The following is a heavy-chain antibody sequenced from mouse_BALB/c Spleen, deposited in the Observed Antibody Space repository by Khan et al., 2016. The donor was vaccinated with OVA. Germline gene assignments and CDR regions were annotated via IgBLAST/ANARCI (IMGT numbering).Heavy chain of an antibody. V-gene: IGHV1-20*02. CDR3: ARKYGSDFDY. CDR1: GYSFTGYF. J-gene: IGHJ2*01. CDR2: INPHIGET. D-gene: IGHD1-1*01. Sequence: EAQLQQSGPELVKPGASVKISCKASGYSFTGYFMNWVMQSPGKSLEWIGRINPHIGETFYNQKFVGKATLTVDESSSTAHMELRSLASEDSAVYSGARKYGSDFDYWGQGTTVTVSS.